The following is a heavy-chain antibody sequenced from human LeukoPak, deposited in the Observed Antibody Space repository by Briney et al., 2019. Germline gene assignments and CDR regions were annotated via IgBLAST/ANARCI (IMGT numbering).Heavy chain of an antibody. D-gene: IGHD3-10*01. V-gene: IGHV4-34*01. CDR3: ASPGSGSYYRNYYYGMDV. Sequence: PSETLSLTCAVYGASFSGYYWSWIRQPPGKGLEWIGELNHSGSTNYNPSLKSRVTISVDTSKNQFSLKLSSVTAADTVVYYCASPGSGSYYRNYYYGMDVWGKGTTVTVSS. J-gene: IGHJ6*04. CDR1: GASFSGYY. CDR2: LNHSGST.